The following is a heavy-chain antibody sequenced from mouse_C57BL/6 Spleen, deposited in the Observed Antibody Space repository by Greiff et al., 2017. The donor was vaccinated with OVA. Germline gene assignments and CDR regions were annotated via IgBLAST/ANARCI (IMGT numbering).Heavy chain of an antibody. CDR1: GYTFTDFE. Sequence: VQLQQSGAELVRPGASVTLSCKASGYTFTDFEMHWVKQTPVHGLDWIGAIDPETGGTAYNQKFKGKAILTADKSSSTAYMELRRLTSEESADYYCKRGDSNYPFDYWGQGTLVTVSA. CDR3: KRGDSNYPFDY. D-gene: IGHD2-5*01. J-gene: IGHJ3*01. CDR2: IDPETGGT. V-gene: IGHV1-15*01.